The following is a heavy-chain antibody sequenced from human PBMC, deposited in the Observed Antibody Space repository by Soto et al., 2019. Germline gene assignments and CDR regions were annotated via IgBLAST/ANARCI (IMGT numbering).Heavy chain of an antibody. V-gene: IGHV4-59*01. CDR3: AREPTYSSSSTSSYYYYYGMDV. Sequence: SPTLSLTCTVSGGSISSYYWSWIRQPPGKGLEWIGYIYYSGSTNYNPSLKSRVTISVDTSKNQFSLKLSSVTAADTAVYYCAREPTYSSSSTSSYYYYYGMDVWGQGTTVTVSS. J-gene: IGHJ6*02. D-gene: IGHD6-6*01. CDR2: IYYSGST. CDR1: GGSISSYY.